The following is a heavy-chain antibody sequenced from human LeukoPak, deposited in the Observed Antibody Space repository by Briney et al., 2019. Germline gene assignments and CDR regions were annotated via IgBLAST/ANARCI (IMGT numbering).Heavy chain of an antibody. D-gene: IGHD2/OR15-2a*01. CDR2: INPKSGGT. V-gene: IGHV1-2*02. J-gene: IGHJ5*02. CDR3: ARPLGSLKEYWWFDP. Sequence: ASVKVSCKASGYTFTGYYMHWLRQAPGQGLEWMGWINPKSGGTNYAQYFQGRVTMTRDTSSTTVYMDLTRLRSDDTAVYFCARPLGSLKEYWWFDPWGQGTLVTVSS. CDR1: GYTFTGYY.